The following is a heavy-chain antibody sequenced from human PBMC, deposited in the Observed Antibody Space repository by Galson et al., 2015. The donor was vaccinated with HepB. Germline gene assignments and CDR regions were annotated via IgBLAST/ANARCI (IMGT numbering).Heavy chain of an antibody. D-gene: IGHD6-13*01. Sequence: SVKVPCKASGGTFISFTISWVRQAPGQGLEWMGMIIPILGIPNYAQKLQGRVTITANKSTSKAYMELSSLRSEDTAVYYRARLPTIAAAGRSWFDPWGQGTLVTVSS. V-gene: IGHV1-69*02. J-gene: IGHJ5*02. CDR1: GGTFISFT. CDR2: IIPILGIP. CDR3: ARLPTIAAAGRSWFDP.